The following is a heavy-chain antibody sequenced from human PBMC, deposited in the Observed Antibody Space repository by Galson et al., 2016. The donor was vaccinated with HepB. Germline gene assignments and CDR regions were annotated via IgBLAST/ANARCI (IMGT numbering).Heavy chain of an antibody. Sequence: SVKVSCKASGYTFTAYYIHWVRQAPGQGLEWMGWIDPNSGDTNLLQKFQGRATMTRDMSINTAYMELSRLRSDDTAVYYCARGPITYSQLIKCDYWGQGTLVTVSS. D-gene: IGHD5-24*01. CDR3: ARGPITYSQLIKCDY. CDR2: IDPNSGDT. V-gene: IGHV1-2*02. CDR1: GYTFTAYY. J-gene: IGHJ4*02.